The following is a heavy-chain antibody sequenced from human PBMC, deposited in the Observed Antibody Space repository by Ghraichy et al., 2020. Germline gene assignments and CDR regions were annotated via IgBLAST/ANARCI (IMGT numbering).Heavy chain of an antibody. CDR2: MNPNSGNT. CDR1: GYTFTSYD. CDR3: ARTPQYSSSSDY. V-gene: IGHV1-8*03. Sequence: ASVKVSCKASGYTFTSYDINWVRQATGQGLEWMGWMNPNSGNTGYAQKFQGRVTITRNTSIRTAYMELSSLRSEDTAVYYCARTPQYSSSSDYWGQGTLVTVSS. J-gene: IGHJ4*02. D-gene: IGHD6-6*01.